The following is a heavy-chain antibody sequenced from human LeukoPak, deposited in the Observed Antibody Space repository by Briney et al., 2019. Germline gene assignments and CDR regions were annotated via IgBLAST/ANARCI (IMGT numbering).Heavy chain of an antibody. V-gene: IGHV3-74*01. CDR2: IESDGSRT. CDR1: GFTFSNCW. D-gene: IGHD3-10*01. CDR3: AREDYYGSGSRDY. J-gene: IGHJ4*02. Sequence: GGSLRLSCAASGFTFSNCWMHWVRQAPGKGLEWVSRIESDGSRTRYADSVKGRFTISRDNAKNSLYLQMNSLRAEDTAVYFCAREDYYGSGSRDYWGQGTLVTVSS.